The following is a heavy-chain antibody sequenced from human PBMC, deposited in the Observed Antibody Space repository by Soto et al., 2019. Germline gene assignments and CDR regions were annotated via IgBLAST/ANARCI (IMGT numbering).Heavy chain of an antibody. CDR2: ISYDGSNK. J-gene: IGHJ6*02. CDR1: GFTFSSYG. CDR3: AKAQRGELPAWYYYGMDV. V-gene: IGHV3-30*18. D-gene: IGHD1-26*01. Sequence: QVQLVESGGGVVQPGRSLRLSCAASGFTFSSYGMHWVRQAPGKGLEWVAVISYDGSNKYYADSVKGRFTISRDNSNNTLYLQMHSLRAEDTAVYYCAKAQRGELPAWYYYGMDVWGQGTTVTVSS.